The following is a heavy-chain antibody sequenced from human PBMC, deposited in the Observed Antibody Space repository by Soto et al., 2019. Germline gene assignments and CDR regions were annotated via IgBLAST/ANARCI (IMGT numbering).Heavy chain of an antibody. CDR3: ARRAAGGRNFDC. J-gene: IGHJ4*02. CDR1: GFTFSDYY. D-gene: IGHD6-13*01. CDR2: ISSSGSAI. Sequence: QVELVESGGGLVNPGGSLRLSCAASGFTFSDYYMTWIRQAPGKGLEWVSYISSSGSAIYYADSVKGRFTISRDNAKNSLYLQMNRLRADDTAVYYCARRAAGGRNFDCWGQGTLVTVSS. V-gene: IGHV3-11*01.